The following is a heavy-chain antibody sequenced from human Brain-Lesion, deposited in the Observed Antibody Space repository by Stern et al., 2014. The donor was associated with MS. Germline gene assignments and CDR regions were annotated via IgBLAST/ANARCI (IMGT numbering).Heavy chain of an antibody. CDR2: INPNTGGT. CDR3: ARDQRGITIFGVVTDYYYLGMDV. J-gene: IGHJ6*02. Sequence: QLVQSGAEVKKPGASVKVSCKTSGYIFTGYYIHWVRQAPGQGLAWMAWINPNTGGTKYAQKFQGRVTMSRDTSISTAYVELSSLTSDDTAVYYCARDQRGITIFGVVTDYYYLGMDVWGQGTTVTVSS. V-gene: IGHV1-2*02. D-gene: IGHD3-3*01. CDR1: GYIFTGYY.